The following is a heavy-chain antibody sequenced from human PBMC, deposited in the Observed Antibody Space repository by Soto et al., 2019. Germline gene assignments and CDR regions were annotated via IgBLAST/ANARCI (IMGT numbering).Heavy chain of an antibody. D-gene: IGHD3-10*01. CDR3: ARVGAYFGDFDYFDY. CDR1: GFNFNSYT. CDR2: ISSFSDRT. J-gene: IGHJ4*02. V-gene: IGHV3-21*06. Sequence: EVHLMESGGGLVKPGGSLRLSCSASGFNFNSYTMNWVRQAPGKGLGWVSSISSFSDRTYYADSVKGRFAIFGANDENSVYLHVNGLRAEDTAVYYRARVGAYFGDFDYFDYFGQGTPVIVA.